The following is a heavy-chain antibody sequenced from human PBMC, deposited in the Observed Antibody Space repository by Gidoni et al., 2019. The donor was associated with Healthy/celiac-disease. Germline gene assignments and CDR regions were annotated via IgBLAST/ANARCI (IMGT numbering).Heavy chain of an antibody. D-gene: IGHD3-16*01. J-gene: IGHJ6*02. V-gene: IGHV3-30*18. CDR3: AKDRVHGEGGDGMDV. CDR2: RSYDGSNK. CDR1: RFPCSTYG. Sequence: QVQLVESGGGVVQPGRALRLSCAASRFPCSTYGMHWVRQAPGKGLGWVAVRSYDGSNKYYADSVKGRFTISRDNSKNTLYLQMNSLRAEDTAVYYCAKDRVHGEGGDGMDVWGQGTTVTVSS.